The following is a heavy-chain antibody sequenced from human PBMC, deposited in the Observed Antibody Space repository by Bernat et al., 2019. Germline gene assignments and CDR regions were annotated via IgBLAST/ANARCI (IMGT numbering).Heavy chain of an antibody. D-gene: IGHD4-17*01. V-gene: IGHV1-69*01. CDR3: ASDYGDYEP. CDR2: FIPIFGTE. CDR1: GGTFSSYA. J-gene: IGHJ5*02. Sequence: QVQLVQSGAEVNKPGSSVKVSCKSSGGTFSSYAISWVRQAPGRGLEWMGGFIPIFGTENYAQKCQGRVTITADESTNTAYMELSSLRSEDTAVYYWASDYGDYEPWGQGTLVTVAS.